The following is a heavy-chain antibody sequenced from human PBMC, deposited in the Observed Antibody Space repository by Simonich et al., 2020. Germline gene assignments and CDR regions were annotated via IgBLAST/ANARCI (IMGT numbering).Heavy chain of an antibody. Sequence: QVQLVQSGAEVKKPGASVKVSCKASGYTFTGYYMHWVRQAPGQGLEWMGRTHPTGGGQNNEKKFQARAPRTRDTSSSTAYWELSSRGPDDRAVYYWGRDGGNCSGGSCYWYFDLWGRGTLVTVSS. D-gene: IGHD2-15*01. CDR3: GRDGGNCSGGSCYWYFDL. CDR1: GYTFTGYY. V-gene: IGHV1-2*06. CDR2: THPTGGGQ. J-gene: IGHJ2*01.